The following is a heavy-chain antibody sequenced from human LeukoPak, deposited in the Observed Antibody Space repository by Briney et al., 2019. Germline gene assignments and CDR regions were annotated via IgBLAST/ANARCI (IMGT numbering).Heavy chain of an antibody. CDR3: ARVRDGYNDAYDI. Sequence: ASVKVSCKASGYTFTNYYIHWVRQAPGQGLEWMGIIGGSTNYAQKFQGRVTMTRDTSTSTVYMELSSLRSEDTAVYYCARVRDGYNDAYDIWGQGTMATVHS. CDR2: IGGST. J-gene: IGHJ3*02. CDR1: GYTFTNYY. D-gene: IGHD5-24*01. V-gene: IGHV1-46*01.